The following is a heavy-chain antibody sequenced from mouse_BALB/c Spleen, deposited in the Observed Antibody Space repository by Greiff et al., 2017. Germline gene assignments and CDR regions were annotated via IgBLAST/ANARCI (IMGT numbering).Heavy chain of an antibody. CDR3: ARDAHYYGSSYPYWYFDV. Sequence: QVQLKESGPGLVAPSQSLSITCTVSGFSLTGYGVNWVRQPPGKGLEWLGMIWGDGSTDYNSALKSRLSISKDNSKSQVFLKMNSLQTDDTARYYCARDAHYYGSSYPYWYFDVWGAGTTVTVSS. V-gene: IGHV2-6-7*01. J-gene: IGHJ1*01. CDR2: IWGDGST. CDR1: GFSLTGYG. D-gene: IGHD1-1*01.